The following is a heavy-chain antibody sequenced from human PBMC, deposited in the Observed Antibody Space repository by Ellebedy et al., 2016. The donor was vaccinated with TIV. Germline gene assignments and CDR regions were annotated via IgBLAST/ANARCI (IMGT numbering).Heavy chain of an antibody. D-gene: IGHD4-23*01. CDR3: ARSSPDYGGNFDY. J-gene: IGHJ4*02. CDR2: IYYSGST. Sequence: MPSETLSLTCTVSGGSISSSSYYWGWIRQPPGKGLEWIGSIYYSGSTYYNPSLKSRVTISVDTSKNQFSLKLSSVTAADTAVYYCARSSPDYGGNFDYWGQGTLVTVSS. CDR1: GGSISSSSYY. V-gene: IGHV4-39*01.